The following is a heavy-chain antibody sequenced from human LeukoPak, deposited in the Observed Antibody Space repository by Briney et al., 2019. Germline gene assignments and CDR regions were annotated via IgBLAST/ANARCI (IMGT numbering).Heavy chain of an antibody. Sequence: PSETLSLTCTVSGGSISSYYWSWIRQPPGKGLEWIGYIYYSGSTNYNPSLKSRVTISVDTSKNQFSLKLSSVTAADTAVYYCAREGIAARIWSGGPFDYWGQGTLVTVSS. D-gene: IGHD6-6*01. J-gene: IGHJ4*02. V-gene: IGHV4-59*01. CDR3: AREGIAARIWSGGPFDY. CDR2: IYYSGST. CDR1: GGSISSYY.